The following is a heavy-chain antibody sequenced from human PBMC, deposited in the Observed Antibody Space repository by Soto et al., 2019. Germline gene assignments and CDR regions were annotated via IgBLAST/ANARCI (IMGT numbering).Heavy chain of an antibody. CDR1: GYTFTTYG. J-gene: IGHJ4*02. CDR2: ISAYNGNI. V-gene: IGHV1-18*03. CDR3: AKWGQNPASGPNFDY. Sequence: ASVKVSCKASGYTFTTYGISWVRQAPGQGLEWKGWISAYNGNINYAQNLQGRVTMTTDTSSSTAYVELRGLRSDDMSVYYCAKWGQNPASGPNFDYWGQGTLVTVSS. D-gene: IGHD6-13*01.